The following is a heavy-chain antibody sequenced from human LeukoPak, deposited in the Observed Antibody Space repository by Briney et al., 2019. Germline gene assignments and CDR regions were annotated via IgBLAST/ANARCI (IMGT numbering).Heavy chain of an antibody. J-gene: IGHJ4*02. CDR3: ARAPGGYGAPRYFDY. CDR2: ISGSGGST. D-gene: IGHD5-12*01. Sequence: GGSLRLSCAASGFTFSSYAMSWVRQAPGKGLEWVSAISGSGGSTYYADSVKGRFTISRDNSKNTLYLQMNSLRAEDTAVYYCARAPGGYGAPRYFDYWGQGTLVTVSS. V-gene: IGHV3-23*01. CDR1: GFTFSSYA.